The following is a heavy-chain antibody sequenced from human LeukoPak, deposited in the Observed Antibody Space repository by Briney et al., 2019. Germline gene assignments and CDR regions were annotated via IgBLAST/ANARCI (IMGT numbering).Heavy chain of an antibody. CDR3: AKDFDSSGYYYAFDI. D-gene: IGHD3-22*01. Sequence: PGGSLRLSCAASGFTFSSYAMSWVRQAPGKGLEWVSAISGSGGSTYYADSVKGRFTTSRDNSKNTLYLQMNSLRAEDTAVYYCAKDFDSSGYYYAFDIWGQGTMVTVSS. CDR1: GFTFSSYA. CDR2: ISGSGGST. V-gene: IGHV3-23*01. J-gene: IGHJ3*02.